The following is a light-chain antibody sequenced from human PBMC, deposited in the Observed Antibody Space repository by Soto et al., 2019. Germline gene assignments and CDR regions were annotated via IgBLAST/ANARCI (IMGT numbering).Light chain of an antibody. CDR2: GAR. CDR1: QSVTISY. J-gene: IGKJ5*01. V-gene: IGKV3-20*01. CDR3: QQYGSSPPLT. Sequence: EVVLTQSPGTLSLSPGERATLSCRASQSVTISYLAWFQQKPGQAPRLLIYGARSRATGVPDRFSASGSGTDFTLTISRLEPEDFAVYYCQQYGSSPPLTFGQGTRLEIK.